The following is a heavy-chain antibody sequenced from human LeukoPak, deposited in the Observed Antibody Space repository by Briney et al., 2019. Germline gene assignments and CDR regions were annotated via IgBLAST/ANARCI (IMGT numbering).Heavy chain of an antibody. CDR3: ARDHCVSSGCYEDYYYGMDV. CDR1: GGSISGYY. V-gene: IGHV4-59*01. D-gene: IGHD6-25*01. CDR2: MYYRGRT. J-gene: IGHJ6*02. Sequence: SETLSLTCTVSGGSISGYYWSWIRQPPGKALEWIGYMYYRGRTSYNPSLRGRVTISVDTSKNQFSLKLSSVTAADTAVYFCARDHCVSSGCYEDYYYGMDVWGRGTTVTVSS.